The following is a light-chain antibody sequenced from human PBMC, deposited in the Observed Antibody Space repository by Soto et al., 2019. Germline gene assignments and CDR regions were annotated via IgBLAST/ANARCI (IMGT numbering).Light chain of an antibody. CDR1: QSLSNY. J-gene: IGKJ2*01. Sequence: EIVLTQSPATLSLSPGERATLSCRASQSLSNYLAWYQQKPGQAPRLLISDASNRAAGIPARFSGCGSGTDFTLTINSLEPEDFAIYYCQQRDTFGQGTKLEIK. CDR3: QQRDT. CDR2: DAS. V-gene: IGKV3-11*01.